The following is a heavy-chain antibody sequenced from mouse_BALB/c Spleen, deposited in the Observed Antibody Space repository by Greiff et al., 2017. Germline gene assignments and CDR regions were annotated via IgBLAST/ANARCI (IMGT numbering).Heavy chain of an antibody. V-gene: IGHV5-17*02. Sequence: EVKLVESGGGLVQPGGSRKLSCAASGFTFSSFGMHWVRQAPEKGLEWVAYISSGSSTIYYADTVKGRFTISRDNPKNTLFLQMTSLRSEDTAMYYCARGGSSYGAMDYWGQGTSVTVSS. J-gene: IGHJ4*01. CDR2: ISSGSSTI. D-gene: IGHD1-1*01. CDR1: GFTFSSFG. CDR3: ARGGSSYGAMDY.